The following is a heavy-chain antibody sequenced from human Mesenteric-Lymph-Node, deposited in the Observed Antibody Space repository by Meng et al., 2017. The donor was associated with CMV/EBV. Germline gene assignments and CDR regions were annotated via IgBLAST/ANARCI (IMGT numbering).Heavy chain of an antibody. Sequence: SGFAFNYAWMTWVRQAPRKGLEWVGRIKSKTDGGTTDFSAPVEGRFTISRDDSENTLFLQMNSLKTEDTAVYYCATVGPTPGEYFDFWGQGILVTVSS. J-gene: IGHJ4*02. CDR3: ATVGPTPGEYFDF. CDR2: IKSKTDGGTT. CDR1: GFAFNYAW. V-gene: IGHV3-15*01.